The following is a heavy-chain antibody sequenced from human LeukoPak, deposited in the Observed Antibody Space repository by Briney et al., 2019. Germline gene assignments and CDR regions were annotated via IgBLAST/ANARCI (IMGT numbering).Heavy chain of an antibody. D-gene: IGHD6-19*01. J-gene: IGHJ4*02. Sequence: PSETLSLTCTVSGGSISSSSYYWSWIRQPPGKGLEWIGYIYYSGSTNYNPSLKSRVTISVDTSKNQFSLKLSSVTAADTAVYYCARAGIAVAGFDYWGQGTLVTVSS. V-gene: IGHV4-61*01. CDR2: IYYSGST. CDR3: ARAGIAVAGFDY. CDR1: GGSISSSSYY.